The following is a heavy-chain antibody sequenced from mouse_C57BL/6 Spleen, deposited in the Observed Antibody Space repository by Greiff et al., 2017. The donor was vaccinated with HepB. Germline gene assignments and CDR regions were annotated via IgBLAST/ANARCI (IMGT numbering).Heavy chain of an antibody. J-gene: IGHJ4*01. CDR2: INPGSGGT. CDR1: GYAFTNYL. V-gene: IGHV1-54*01. Sequence: VKLQESGAELVRPGTSVTVSCKASGYAFTNYLIEWVKQRPGQGLEWIGVINPGSGGTNYNEKFKGKATLTADKSSSTAYMQLSSLTSEDSAVYVCARGGTHAMDYWGQGTSAIVSS. D-gene: IGHD2-14*01. CDR3: ARGGTHAMDY.